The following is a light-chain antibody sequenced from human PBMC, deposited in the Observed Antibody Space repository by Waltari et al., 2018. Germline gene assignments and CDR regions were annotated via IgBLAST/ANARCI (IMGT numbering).Light chain of an antibody. CDR2: EVS. J-gene: IGLJ1*01. CDR3: CSLAGSNNFV. V-gene: IGLV2-8*01. CDR1: STHLGGNHA. Sequence: QSALTQPPSPSGSPAQSVPTACPWTSTHLGGNHAAPWYQQYPRKPPKLMIYEVSKRPSGVPDRFSGSKSGNTASLIVSGLQADDEADYYCCSLAGSNNFVFGTGTKVTVL.